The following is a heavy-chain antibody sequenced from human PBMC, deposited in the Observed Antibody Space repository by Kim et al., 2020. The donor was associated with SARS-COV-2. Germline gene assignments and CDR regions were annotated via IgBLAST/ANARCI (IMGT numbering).Heavy chain of an antibody. Sequence: ASVKVSCKASGYTFTSYYMHWVRQAPGQGLEWMGIINPSGGSTSYAQKFQGRVTMTRDTSASTVYMELSSLRSEDTAVYYCARQRLSPEFDYWGQGTLVTVSS. CDR2: INPSGGST. CDR1: GYTFTSYY. CDR3: ARQRLSPEFDY. V-gene: IGHV1-46*01. J-gene: IGHJ4*02. D-gene: IGHD2-2*01.